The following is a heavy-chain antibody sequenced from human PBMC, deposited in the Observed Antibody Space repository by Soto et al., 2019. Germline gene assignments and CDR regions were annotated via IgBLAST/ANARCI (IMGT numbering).Heavy chain of an antibody. CDR2: IYSGGST. Sequence: GGSLRLSCAASGFTVSSNYMSWVRQAPGKGLEWVSVIYSGGSTYYADSVKGRFTISRDNSKNTLYLQMNSLRAEDTAVYYCAREPTRRVVVAATPWVWGQGTLVTVSS. V-gene: IGHV3-66*01. CDR3: AREPTRRVVVAATPWV. J-gene: IGHJ4*02. D-gene: IGHD2-15*01. CDR1: GFTVSSNY.